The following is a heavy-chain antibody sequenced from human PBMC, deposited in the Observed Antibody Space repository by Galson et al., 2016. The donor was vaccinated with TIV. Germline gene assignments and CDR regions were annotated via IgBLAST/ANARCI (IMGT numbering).Heavy chain of an antibody. CDR3: AKRRNYGGDARES. V-gene: IGHV3-23*01. Sequence: SLRLSCAASGFTFNNYAMHWVRQAPGKGLEWVSGISGSGGITYIAESVKGRFAISRDNSRDTLYLQLNSLRAEDTAVYYCAKRRNYGGDARESWGQGTMVTVSS. CDR2: ISGSGGIT. CDR1: GFTFNNYA. D-gene: IGHD4-23*01. J-gene: IGHJ3*01.